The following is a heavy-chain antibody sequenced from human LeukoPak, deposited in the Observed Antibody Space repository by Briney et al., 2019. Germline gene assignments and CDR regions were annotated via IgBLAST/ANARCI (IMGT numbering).Heavy chain of an antibody. V-gene: IGHV3-30*18. CDR2: ISYDGSNK. D-gene: IGHD6-13*01. CDR1: GFTFSSYG. CDR3: AKDSQQLVTYYYYYMDV. Sequence: PGGSLRLSCAASGFTFSSYGMHWVRQAPGKGLEWVAIISYDGSNKYYADSVKGRFTISRDNSKNTLYLQMNSLRAEDTAVYYCAKDSQQLVTYYYYYMDVWGKGTTVTVSS. J-gene: IGHJ6*03.